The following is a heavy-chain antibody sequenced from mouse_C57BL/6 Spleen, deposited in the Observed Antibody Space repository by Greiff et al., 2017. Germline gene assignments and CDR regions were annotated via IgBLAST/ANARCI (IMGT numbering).Heavy chain of an antibody. D-gene: IGHD1-1*01. CDR1: GFTFSSYA. CDR3: AREGTVVGPFDY. CDR2: ISDGGSYT. J-gene: IGHJ2*01. V-gene: IGHV5-4*01. Sequence: EVQLVESGGGLVKPGGSLKLSCAASGFTFSSYAMSWVRQTPEKRLEWVATISDGGSYTYYPDNVKGRFTISRDNAKNNLYLQMSHLKSEDTAMYYCAREGTVVGPFDYWGQGTTLTVSS.